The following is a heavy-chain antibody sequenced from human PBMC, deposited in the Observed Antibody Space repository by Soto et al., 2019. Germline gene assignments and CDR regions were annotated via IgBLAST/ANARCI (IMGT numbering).Heavy chain of an antibody. J-gene: IGHJ4*02. V-gene: IGHV3-7*04. CDR1: GFTFSNYW. D-gene: IGHD1-1*01. CDR3: AGGTGWVHDY. CDR2: IKQDGSAK. Sequence: EVQLVESGGGLVQPGGSLRLSCAGSGFTFSNYWMNWVRQTPGKGLEWVANIKQDGSAKNYVESVKGRFTISRDNAKNLVYLQTNSLRAEDTAVYCCAGGTGWVHDYWGQGTLVTVSS.